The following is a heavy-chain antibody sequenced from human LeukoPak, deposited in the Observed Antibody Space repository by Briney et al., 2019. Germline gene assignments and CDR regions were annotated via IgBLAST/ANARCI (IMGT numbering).Heavy chain of an antibody. CDR3: ARAVSYYYDSSGYSADY. D-gene: IGHD3-22*01. V-gene: IGHV1-2*02. CDR2: INPNSGGT. Sequence: ASVKVCCKASGYTFTGYYMHWVRQAPGQGLEWMGWINPNSGGTNYAQKFQGRVTMTRDTSISTAYMELSRLRSDDTAVYYCARAVSYYYDSSGYSADYWGQGTLVTVSS. CDR1: GYTFTGYY. J-gene: IGHJ4*02.